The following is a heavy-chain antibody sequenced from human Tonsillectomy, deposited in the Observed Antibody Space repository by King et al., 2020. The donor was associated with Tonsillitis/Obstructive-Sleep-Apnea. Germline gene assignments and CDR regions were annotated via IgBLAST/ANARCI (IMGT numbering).Heavy chain of an antibody. Sequence: QLVQSGAEVKKPGESLKISCKGSGYSFTSYWIGWVRQMPGKGLEWMGIIYPGDSDTRYSPSFQGQVTISADKSISTAYLQWSSLKASDTAMYYCARGPGPDCSGGSCLYYFDYWGQGTLVTVSS. CDR1: GYSFTSYW. J-gene: IGHJ4*02. CDR2: IYPGDSDT. D-gene: IGHD2-15*01. CDR3: ARGPGPDCSGGSCLYYFDY. V-gene: IGHV5-51*01.